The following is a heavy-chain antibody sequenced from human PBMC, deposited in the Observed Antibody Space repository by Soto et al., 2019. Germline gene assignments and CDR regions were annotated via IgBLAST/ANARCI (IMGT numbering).Heavy chain of an antibody. CDR2: ISDSGGTT. J-gene: IGHJ4*02. CDR1: GFSFSSYA. V-gene: IGHV3-23*01. CDR3: AKERDTYGPSYFDY. D-gene: IGHD5-18*01. Sequence: EVQLLESGGGLVRPGGSLRLTCAASGFSFSSYAMNWVRHAPGKGLEWVSGISDSGGTTYYADSVRGRFTISRDNSKKALNLEMNSRSAGNTAVYYCAKERDTYGPSYFDYWGQGTLVTVSS.